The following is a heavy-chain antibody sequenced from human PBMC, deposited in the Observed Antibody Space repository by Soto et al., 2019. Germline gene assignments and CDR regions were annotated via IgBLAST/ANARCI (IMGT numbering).Heavy chain of an antibody. CDR1: GFTFSNYW. V-gene: IGHV3-7*03. CDR2: IKEDGSEK. Sequence: PGGSLRLSCAASGFTFSNYWMTWVRQAPGKGLEWVARIKEDGSEKYHVDSVKGRFTLFRDNAKNSLYLQMNSLGPEDTAVYYCARVATPISRNDHWGQGTLVTVSS. J-gene: IGHJ4*02. CDR3: ARVATPISRNDH.